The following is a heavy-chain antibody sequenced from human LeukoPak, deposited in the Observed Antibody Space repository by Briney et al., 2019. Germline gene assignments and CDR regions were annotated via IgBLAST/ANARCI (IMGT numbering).Heavy chain of an antibody. D-gene: IGHD6-19*01. CDR3: AKDIIAVPQIDD. CDR2: ISSSSSYI. V-gene: IGHV3-21*01. CDR1: GFTFSSYS. J-gene: IGHJ4*02. Sequence: GGSLRLSCAASGFTFSSYSMNWVRQAPGKGLEWVSSISSSSSYIYYADSVKGRFTISRDNSKNTLYLQMNSLRDEDTAVYYCAKDIIAVPQIDDWGQGTLVTVSS.